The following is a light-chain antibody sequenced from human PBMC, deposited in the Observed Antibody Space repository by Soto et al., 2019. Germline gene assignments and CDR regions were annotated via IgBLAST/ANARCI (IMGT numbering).Light chain of an antibody. J-gene: IGKJ1*01. CDR1: QSVSSY. CDR2: DAS. CDR3: QQYNIWPPWT. Sequence: EIVMTQSPATLSVSPGERATLSCRASQSVSSYLAWYQQRPGQAPRLLIYDASNRATGIPARFSGSGSGTDFTLTISSLQSEDFAVYYCQQYNIWPPWTFGQGTKVDIK. V-gene: IGKV3D-15*01.